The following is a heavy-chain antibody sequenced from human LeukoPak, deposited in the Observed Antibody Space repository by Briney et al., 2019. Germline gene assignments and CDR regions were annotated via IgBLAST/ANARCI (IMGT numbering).Heavy chain of an antibody. D-gene: IGHD1-26*01. CDR3: ARDRGGSYSAIDY. CDR2: ISSSSSTM. V-gene: IGHV3-48*04. J-gene: IGHJ4*02. Sequence: GGSLRLSCAASGFTFSSYSMNWVRQAPGKGLEWVSFISSSSSTMYYADSVKGRFTISRDNAKNSLYLQMNSLRAEDTAVYYCARDRGGSYSAIDYWGQGTLVTDSS. CDR1: GFTFSSYS.